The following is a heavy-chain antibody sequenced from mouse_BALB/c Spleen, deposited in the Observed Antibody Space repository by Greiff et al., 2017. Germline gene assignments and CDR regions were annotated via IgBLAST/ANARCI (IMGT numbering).Heavy chain of an antibody. CDR2: INPSNGGT. Sequence: QVQLQQSGAELVKPGASVTLSCKASGFTFTSYYMYWVKQRPGQGLEWIGEINPSNGGTNFNEKFKSKATLTVDKSSSTAYMQLSSLTSEDSAVYYCTGYLYAMDYWGQGTTVTVSS. V-gene: IGHV1S81*02. J-gene: IGHJ4*01. CDR3: TGYLYAMDY. CDR1: GFTFTSYY.